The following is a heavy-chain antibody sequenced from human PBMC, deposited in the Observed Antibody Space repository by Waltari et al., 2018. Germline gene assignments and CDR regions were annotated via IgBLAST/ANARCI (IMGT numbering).Heavy chain of an antibody. CDR1: GFTFSSYS. Sequence: EVQLVESGGGLVKPGGSLRLSCAASGFTFSSYSMNWVRQAPGKGLEWVSSISSSSSYIYYADSVKGRFTISRDNAKNSLYLQMNSLRAEDTAVYYCARDPAPNYRSNYYYMDVWGKGTTVTVSS. CDR3: ARDPAPNYRSNYYYMDV. J-gene: IGHJ6*03. D-gene: IGHD1-7*01. V-gene: IGHV3-21*01. CDR2: ISSSSSYI.